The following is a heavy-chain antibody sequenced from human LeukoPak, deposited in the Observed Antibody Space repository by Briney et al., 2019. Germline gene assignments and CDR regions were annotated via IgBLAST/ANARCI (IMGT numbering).Heavy chain of an antibody. CDR2: IYYSGST. CDR3: ATGYSYGFMSY. Sequence: SETLSLTCTVSGGSISSSSYYWGWIRQPPGKGLEWIGSIYYSGSTYYNPSLKSRVTISVDTSKNQFSLKLSSVTAADTAVYYCATGYSYGFMSYWGQGTLVTVSS. J-gene: IGHJ4*02. D-gene: IGHD5-18*01. V-gene: IGHV4-39*01. CDR1: GGSISSSSYY.